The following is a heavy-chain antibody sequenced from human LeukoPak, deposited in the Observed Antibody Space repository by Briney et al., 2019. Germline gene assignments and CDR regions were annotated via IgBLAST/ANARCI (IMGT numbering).Heavy chain of an antibody. Sequence: ASVKVSCKASGYTFTSYYMHWVRQAPGQGLEWMGIINPSGGSTSYAQKFQDRVTMTRDTSTSTVYMELSSLRSEDTAVYYCARDSGLRFLEWLFDPWGQGTLVTVSS. CDR2: INPSGGST. CDR3: ARDSGLRFLEWLFDP. J-gene: IGHJ5*02. CDR1: GYTFTSYY. V-gene: IGHV1-46*03. D-gene: IGHD3-3*01.